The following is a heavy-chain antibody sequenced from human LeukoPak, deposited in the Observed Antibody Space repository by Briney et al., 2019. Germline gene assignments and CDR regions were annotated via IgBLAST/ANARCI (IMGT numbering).Heavy chain of an antibody. D-gene: IGHD3-16*01. V-gene: IGHV1-3*01. Sequence: ASVKVSCKASGYTFTSYAMHWVRQAPGQRLEWMGWINAGNGNTKYSQKFQGRVTITRDTSASTAYMELNSLRSEDTAVYYCARDAGYPWGAIDYWGQGTLVTVSS. CDR3: ARDAGYPWGAIDY. CDR2: INAGNGNT. J-gene: IGHJ4*02. CDR1: GYTFTSYA.